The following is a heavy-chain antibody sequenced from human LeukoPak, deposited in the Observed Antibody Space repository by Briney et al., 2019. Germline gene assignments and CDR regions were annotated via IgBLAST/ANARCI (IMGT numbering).Heavy chain of an antibody. D-gene: IGHD1-26*01. CDR3: ARDSKVGPSAAYRYFDN. V-gene: IGHV3-33*01. CDR1: GFIFSNDA. CDR2: IWFDGSNK. Sequence: GGSLRLSCAASGFIFSNDAMHWVRQAPGKGLEWVAFIWFDGSNKHYADSVKGRFTISRDNSEDTLYLQMNSLRAEDTAVYYCARDSKVGPSAAYRYFDNWGQGTLVTVSS. J-gene: IGHJ4*02.